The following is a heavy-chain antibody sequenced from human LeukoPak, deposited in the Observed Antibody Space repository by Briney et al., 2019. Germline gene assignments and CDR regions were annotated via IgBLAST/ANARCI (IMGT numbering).Heavy chain of an antibody. D-gene: IGHD6-19*01. J-gene: IGHJ4*02. Sequence: GGSLRLSCTASGFTFSSYGMHWVRQAPGKGLEWVAVIWYDGSNKYYADSVKGRFTISRDNSKNTLYLQMNSLRAEDTAVYYCARSLYGSGWYHYFDYWGQGTLVTVSS. CDR3: ARSLYGSGWYHYFDY. CDR1: GFTFSSYG. CDR2: IWYDGSNK. V-gene: IGHV3-30*19.